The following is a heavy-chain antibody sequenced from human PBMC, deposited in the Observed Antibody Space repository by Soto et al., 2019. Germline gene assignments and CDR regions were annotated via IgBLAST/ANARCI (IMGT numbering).Heavy chain of an antibody. J-gene: IGHJ4*02. Sequence: GGSLRLSCAASGFTFSSYGMHWVRQAPGKGLEWVAVIWYDGSNKYYADSVKGRFTISRDNSKNTLYLQMNSLRAEDTAVYYCARDHVVVVPAAKEVGFDYWGQGTLVTVSS. CDR2: IWYDGSNK. V-gene: IGHV3-33*01. CDR1: GFTFSSYG. CDR3: ARDHVVVVPAAKEVGFDY. D-gene: IGHD2-2*01.